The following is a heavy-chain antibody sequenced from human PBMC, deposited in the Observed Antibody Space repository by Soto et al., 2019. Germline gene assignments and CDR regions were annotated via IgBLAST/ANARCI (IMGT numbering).Heavy chain of an antibody. D-gene: IGHD3-9*01. V-gene: IGHV3-30-3*01. CDR3: ARAILRYFDWLLSPPFYYYYYGMDV. Sequence: GGSLRLSCAASGFTFSSYAMHWVRQAPGKGLEWVAVISYDGSNKYYADSVKGRFTISRDNSKNTLYLQMNSPRAEDTAVYYCARAILRYFDWLLSPPFYYYYYGMDVWGKGTTVTVSS. CDR2: ISYDGSNK. J-gene: IGHJ6*04. CDR1: GFTFSSYA.